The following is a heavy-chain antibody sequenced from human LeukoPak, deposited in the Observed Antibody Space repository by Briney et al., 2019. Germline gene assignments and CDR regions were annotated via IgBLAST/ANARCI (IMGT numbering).Heavy chain of an antibody. J-gene: IGHJ4*03. V-gene: IGHV3-7*05. CDR1: GFTFSSYW. CDR3: ARRRAHGY. CDR2: IKEDGSKN. Sequence: GGSLPVSRAASGFTFSSYWMSWVRQAPGKGVEWVANIKEDGSKNYYVDSVKGRFTISRDTAKNSLSLQMNSLRAEDTAVYYCARRRAHGYWGQGTMVTVSS.